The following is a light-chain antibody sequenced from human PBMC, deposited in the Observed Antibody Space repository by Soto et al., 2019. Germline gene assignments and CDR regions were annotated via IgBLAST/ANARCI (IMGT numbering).Light chain of an antibody. CDR2: DAS. V-gene: IGKV3-11*01. CDR3: QQHSNWPPRT. Sequence: EIVLTQSPATLSLSPGERATLSCRASQSVSSYLAWYQQKPGQAPRLLIYDASNRATGIPARFSGSGSGTDFTLTISSLGPEDFEVYYCQQHSNWPPRTFGQGTKVEIK. J-gene: IGKJ1*01. CDR1: QSVSSY.